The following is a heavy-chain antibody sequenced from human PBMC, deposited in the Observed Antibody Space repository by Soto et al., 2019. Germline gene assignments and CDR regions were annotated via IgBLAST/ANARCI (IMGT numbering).Heavy chain of an antibody. Sequence: PGGSLRLSCAASGFTFSIYAMSWVRQAPGKGLEWVSAISSTGGSTYYGDSVKGRFTISRDNSRNSLYLQMNSLRAEDTAVYYCVVVRRDGYNDWGQGTMVTVSS. CDR3: VVVRRDGYND. CDR2: ISSTGGST. J-gene: IGHJ1*01. CDR1: GFTFSIYA. D-gene: IGHD5-12*01. V-gene: IGHV3-23*01.